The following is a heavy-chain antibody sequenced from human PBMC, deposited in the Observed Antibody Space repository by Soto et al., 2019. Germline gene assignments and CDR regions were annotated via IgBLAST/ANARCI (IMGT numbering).Heavy chain of an antibody. CDR1: GCSISSGGYY. J-gene: IGHJ5*02. V-gene: IGHV4-31*03. Sequence: QVQLQESGPGLVKPSQTLSLTCTVSGCSISSGGYYWCWIRQHPGKGLEWIGYIYYSGITYYNPFLQSRVTISVDTSKNQYSLKLSSVTAADTAVYYGARGGRYYYGNWFDPWGQGTLVTVSS. CDR3: ARGGRYYYGNWFDP. D-gene: IGHD3-10*01. CDR2: IYYSGIT.